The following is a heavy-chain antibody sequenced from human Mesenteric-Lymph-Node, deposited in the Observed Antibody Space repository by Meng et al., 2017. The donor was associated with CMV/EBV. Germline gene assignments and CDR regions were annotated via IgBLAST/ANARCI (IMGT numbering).Heavy chain of an antibody. D-gene: IGHD4-23*01. Sequence: DSITPGAYYWSWIRQTPGKGLEWIGDVYYNGAPRYNPPLQGRVSISADTSKNLFSLSLTSVTAADTAVYFCARVVTPHYHGNPRFFDQWGRGTLVTVSS. J-gene: IGHJ4*02. CDR2: VYYNGAP. CDR1: DSITPGAYY. CDR3: ARVVTPHYHGNPRFFDQ. V-gene: IGHV4-31*02.